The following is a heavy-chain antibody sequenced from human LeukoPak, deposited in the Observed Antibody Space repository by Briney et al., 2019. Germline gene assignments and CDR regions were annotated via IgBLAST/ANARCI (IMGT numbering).Heavy chain of an antibody. J-gene: IGHJ4*02. CDR2: IYSGGET. D-gene: IGHD4-11*01. CDR1: GDSVSGYY. Sequence: SETLSLTCTVSGDSVSGYYWGWIRQSPGKGLEWIGSIYSGGETHYNPSLNSRVTIFLDTSKNRFSLNLISVTATDTAVYYCVRDYSNFVQGDWGQGTLVTVSS. V-gene: IGHV4-38-2*02. CDR3: VRDYSNFVQGD.